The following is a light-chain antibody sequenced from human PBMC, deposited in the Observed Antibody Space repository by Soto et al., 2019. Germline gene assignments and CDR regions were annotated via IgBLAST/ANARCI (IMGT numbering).Light chain of an antibody. CDR3: QQYGTSPRT. J-gene: IGKJ1*01. V-gene: IGKV3-20*01. CDR2: GAS. Sequence: IVLTQSPGTLSLSPGERATLSFRSSQSVSNSYLAWYQQKPGQAPRLLIYGASSRATGIPDRFSGSGSGTDFTLTISRLEPEDFAVYYCQQYGTSPRTFGQGTKVDI. CDR1: QSVSNSY.